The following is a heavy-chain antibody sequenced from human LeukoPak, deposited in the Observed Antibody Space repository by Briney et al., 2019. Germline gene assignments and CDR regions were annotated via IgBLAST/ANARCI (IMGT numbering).Heavy chain of an antibody. J-gene: IGHJ6*03. CDR1: GFTFSTYA. V-gene: IGHV3-23*01. D-gene: IGHD1-26*01. CDR2: ISGSGGST. Sequence: GGTLRLSCAASGFTFSTYAMSWVRQAPGKGLEWVSAISGSGGSTYYADSVKGRFTISRDNSKNSLYLQMNNLRAEDTAVYYCAKFDAEYTGTYSYYYYMDVWGKGTTVTVSS. CDR3: AKFDAEYTGTYSYYYYMDV.